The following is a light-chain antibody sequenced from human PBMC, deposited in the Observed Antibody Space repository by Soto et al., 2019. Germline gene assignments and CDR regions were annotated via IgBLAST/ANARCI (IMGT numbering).Light chain of an antibody. J-gene: IGKJ4*01. Sequence: DIQMTQSPSSLSASVGDRLTISCRTSQTISNSLIWYQQKPGKAPNLLIFAASTLQSGVPSRFSGSGSGTEFTLTISSLQPEDFATYYCQQGYSMPLTFGGGTKVEIK. CDR1: QTISNS. CDR2: AAS. CDR3: QQGYSMPLT. V-gene: IGKV1-39*01.